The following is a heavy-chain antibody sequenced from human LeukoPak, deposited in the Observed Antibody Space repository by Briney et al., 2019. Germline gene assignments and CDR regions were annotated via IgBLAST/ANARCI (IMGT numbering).Heavy chain of an antibody. CDR2: INPNSGNT. V-gene: IGHV1-8*03. D-gene: IGHD4-23*01. CDR3: ARNGGRWYYDAFDI. CDR1: GYTFNDYY. J-gene: IGHJ3*02. Sequence: GASVKVSCKASGYTFNDYYMHWVRQAPGQGLEWMGWINPNSGNTGYAQKFQGRVTITRNTSISTAYMELSSLRSEDTAVYYCARNGGRWYYDAFDIWGQGTMVTVSS.